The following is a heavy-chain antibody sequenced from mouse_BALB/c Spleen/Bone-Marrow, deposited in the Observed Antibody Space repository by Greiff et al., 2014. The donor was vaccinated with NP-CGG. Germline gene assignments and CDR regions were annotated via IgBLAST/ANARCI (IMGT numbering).Heavy chain of an antibody. J-gene: IGHJ4*01. CDR3: ARTVNPAMDY. Sequence: VQLQQSGAELVRPGASVELSCKTSGYIFTSYWIHWVKQRSGQGLEWIARTYPGTGSTYYNEKFKGKATLTADKSSSTAYMQLSSLKSEDSAVYFRARTVNPAMDYWGQGTSVTVSS. CDR1: GYIFTSYW. CDR2: TYPGTGST. V-gene: IGHV1S132*01.